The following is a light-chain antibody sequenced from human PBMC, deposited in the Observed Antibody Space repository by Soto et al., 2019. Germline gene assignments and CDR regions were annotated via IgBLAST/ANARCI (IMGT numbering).Light chain of an antibody. CDR3: DSYTSSRAYV. J-gene: IGLJ1*01. Sequence: QSVLTPPASVSGSPGQSITISCTGTSSDVGGYNYVSCYQQQAGKAPKLIIHEVSNRPSGVSNRFSGSKSGNTASLTISGLQAEDEADYYCDSYTSSRAYVFGIGTKVTDL. CDR1: SSDVGGYNY. V-gene: IGLV2-14*01. CDR2: EVS.